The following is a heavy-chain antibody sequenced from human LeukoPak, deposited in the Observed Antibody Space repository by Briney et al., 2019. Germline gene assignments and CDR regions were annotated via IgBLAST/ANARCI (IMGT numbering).Heavy chain of an antibody. V-gene: IGHV4-39*07. CDR2: INHSGST. J-gene: IGHJ4*02. D-gene: IGHD2-21*02. CDR3: ARGGRHIVVVTARPSFDY. CDR1: GGSISSSSYY. Sequence: SETLSLTCTVSGGSISSSSYYWGWIRQPPGKGLEWIGEINHSGSTNYNPSLKSRVTISVDTSKNQFSLKLSSVTAADTAVYYCARGGRHIVVVTARPSFDYWGQGTLVTVSS.